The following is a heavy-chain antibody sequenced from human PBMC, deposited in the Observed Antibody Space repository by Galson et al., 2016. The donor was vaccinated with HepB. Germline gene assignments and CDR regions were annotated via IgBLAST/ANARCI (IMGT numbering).Heavy chain of an antibody. V-gene: IGHV1-3*01. CDR3: ARNPGYTSSSDY. D-gene: IGHD6-6*01. CDR2: INVGYGEI. Sequence: SVKVSCKASGYTFTSYAMHWVRQAPGQSLVWMGWINVGYGEIKYSQRFKGRVTISRDTSASTVYMELRSLTSEDTAVYYCARNPGYTSSSDYWGQGTLVTVSS. J-gene: IGHJ4*02. CDR1: GYTFTSYA.